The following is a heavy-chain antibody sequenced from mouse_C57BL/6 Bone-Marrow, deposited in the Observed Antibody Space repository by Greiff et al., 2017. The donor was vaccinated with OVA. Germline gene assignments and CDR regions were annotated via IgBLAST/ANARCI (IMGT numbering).Heavy chain of an antibody. CDR3: TPTGFFDY. J-gene: IGHJ2*01. CDR1: GFNIKDDY. CDR2: IDPENGDT. Sequence: VQLQQSGAELVRPGASVKLSCTASGFNIKDDYMHWVKQRPEQGLEWIGWIDPENGDTEYASKFQGKAPITADTSSNTAYLQLSSLTSEDTAVYYCTPTGFFDYWGQGTTLTVSS. D-gene: IGHD4-1*02. V-gene: IGHV14-4*01.